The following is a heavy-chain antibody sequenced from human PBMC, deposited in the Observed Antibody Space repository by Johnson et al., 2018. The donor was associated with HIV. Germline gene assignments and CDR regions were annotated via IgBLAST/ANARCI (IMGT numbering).Heavy chain of an antibody. Sequence: VQLVESGGGLVQPGGSLRLSCAASGLTVSGNYMTWVRQAPGKGLEWVSVIFSGGSTYYADSVKGRFTLSRDNSKNTLYLQMNSLRAEDTAVYYCARRCSIAAHPSCVLDAFDIWGQGTMVTVSS. D-gene: IGHD6-6*01. V-gene: IGHV3-66*02. J-gene: IGHJ3*02. CDR1: GLTVSGNY. CDR3: ARRCSIAAHPSCVLDAFDI. CDR2: IFSGGST.